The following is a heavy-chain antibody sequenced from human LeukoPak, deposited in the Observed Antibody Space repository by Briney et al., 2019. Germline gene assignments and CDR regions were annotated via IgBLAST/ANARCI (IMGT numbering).Heavy chain of an antibody. CDR3: ARVVAAAGTLDY. CDR2: IYSGVTT. V-gene: IGHV3-53*01. CDR1: GFTVSSNY. J-gene: IGHJ4*02. Sequence: GRSLRLSCAASGFTVSSNYMSWVRQAPGKGLEWVSVIYSGVTTYYADSVKGRFTISRDNSKNTLYLQMNSLRAEDTAVYYCARVVAAAGTLDYWGQGTLVTVSP. D-gene: IGHD6-13*01.